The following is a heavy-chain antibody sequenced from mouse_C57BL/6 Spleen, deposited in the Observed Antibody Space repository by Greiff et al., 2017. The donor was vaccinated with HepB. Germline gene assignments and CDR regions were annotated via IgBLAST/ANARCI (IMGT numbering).Heavy chain of an antibody. Sequence: ESGPGLVKPSQSLSLTCSVTGYSITSGYYWNWIRQFPGNKLEWMGYISYDGSNNYNPSLKNRISITRDTSKNQFFLKLNSVTTEDTATYYCARDRGLLDYAMDYWGQGTSVTVSS. CDR2: ISYDGSN. V-gene: IGHV3-6*01. CDR1: GYSITSGYY. CDR3: ARDRGLLDYAMDY. D-gene: IGHD2-3*01. J-gene: IGHJ4*01.